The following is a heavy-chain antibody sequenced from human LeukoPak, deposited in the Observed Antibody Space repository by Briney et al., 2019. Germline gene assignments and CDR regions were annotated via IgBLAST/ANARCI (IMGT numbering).Heavy chain of an antibody. V-gene: IGHV4-34*01. Sequence: PSETLSLTCAVYGGSFSGYYWSWIRQPPGKGLEWIGEINHSGSTNYNPSLKSRVTISVDTSKNQFSLKLSSVTAADTAVYYCASARIQLWLLEWYFDLWGRGTLVTASS. CDR1: GGSFSGYY. D-gene: IGHD5-18*01. CDR3: ASARIQLWLLEWYFDL. J-gene: IGHJ2*01. CDR2: INHSGST.